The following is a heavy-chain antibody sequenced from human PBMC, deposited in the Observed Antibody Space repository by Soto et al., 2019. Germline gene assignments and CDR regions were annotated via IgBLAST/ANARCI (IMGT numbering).Heavy chain of an antibody. CDR1: GYTFTKYA. CDR2: INAGNGNT. V-gene: IGHV1-3*05. J-gene: IGHJ4*02. Sequence: QVQLVQSGAEEKKPGASVKVSCKASGYTFTKYAMHWVRQAPGQSLEWMGWINAGNGNTKYSQKFQGRVTITRDTPASTAYMELSSLRSEDTAVYYCAREQWLGVDYWGQGTLVTVSS. CDR3: AREQWLGVDY. D-gene: IGHD6-19*01.